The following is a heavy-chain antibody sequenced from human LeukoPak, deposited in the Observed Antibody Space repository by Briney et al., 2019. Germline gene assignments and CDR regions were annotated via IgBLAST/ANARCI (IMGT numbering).Heavy chain of an antibody. CDR3: ARVPPDDGDYVRAFDT. CDR2: IYFSGST. D-gene: IGHD4-17*01. V-gene: IGHV4-31*03. CDR1: RVSIRSAGY. Sequence: SRTLSLTCTVSRVSIRSAGYWSWIRQYPGKGMEWSGYIYFSGSTDYTTSLKSRVTISVDTSKNHFSLKLSSVTAADTAVYYCARVPPDDGDYVRAFDTWGQGKKVTVSS. J-gene: IGHJ3*02.